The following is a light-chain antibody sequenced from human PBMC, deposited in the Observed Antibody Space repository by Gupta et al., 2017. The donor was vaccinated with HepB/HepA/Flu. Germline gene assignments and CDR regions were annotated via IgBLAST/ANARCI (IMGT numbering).Light chain of an antibody. CDR2: GAS. CDR3: QQYNNWPPGGT. V-gene: IGKV3-15*01. J-gene: IGKJ1*01. Sequence: EIVLTQSPATLSVSSGERATLSCRASQSARSNLAWYQQKPVQAPRLLIYGASTRATGIPARFNSSGAGTEFTLTISSLRSEDFEVYCCQQYNNWPPGGTFGQGTKVEIK. CDR1: QSARSN.